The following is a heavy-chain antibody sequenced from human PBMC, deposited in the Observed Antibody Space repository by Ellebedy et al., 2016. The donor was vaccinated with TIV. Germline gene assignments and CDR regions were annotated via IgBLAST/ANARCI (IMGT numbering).Heavy chain of an antibody. Sequence: MPSETLSLTCTVSDGSISSSNYYLGWIRQPPGKGPEWIGSFYYSGGPYYNPSLKSRVTIFADTSKNQCSLIRSPVTAADTAVYYCAMSTAVTAWDAFDVWGQGTMVTVSS. J-gene: IGHJ3*01. CDR1: DGSISSSNYY. V-gene: IGHV4-39*01. CDR3: AMSTAVTAWDAFDV. CDR2: FYYSGGP. D-gene: IGHD4-17*01.